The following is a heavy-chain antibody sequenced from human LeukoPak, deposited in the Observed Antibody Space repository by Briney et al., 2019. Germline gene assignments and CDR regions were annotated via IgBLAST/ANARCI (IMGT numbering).Heavy chain of an antibody. CDR2: INPSSGNT. V-gene: IGHV1-8*01. D-gene: IGHD1-1*01. CDR1: GYTFTSYD. Sequence: ASVKVSCKASGYTFTSYDINWVRQATGQGLEWLGWINPSSGNTGYAQKFQGRVTMTRDTSISTAYMELSSLRSEDTAMYYCARCADDDQYYYYGMDVWGQGTTVTVSS. CDR3: ARCADDDQYYYYGMDV. J-gene: IGHJ6*02.